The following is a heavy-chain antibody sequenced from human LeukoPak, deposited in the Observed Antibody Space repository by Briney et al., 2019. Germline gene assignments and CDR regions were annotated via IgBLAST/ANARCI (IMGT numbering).Heavy chain of an antibody. D-gene: IGHD3-3*01. CDR2: IKHDGSEK. CDR3: ARLITVFGVVMK. Sequence: GGSLRLSCVASGFTFSSYWMTWVRRVAGKGLEWVANIKHDGSEKYYVDSVKGRFTISRDNAKNSLYLQMNSLGAEDTAVYYCARLITVFGVVMKWGQGTLVTVSS. CDR1: GFTFSSYW. J-gene: IGHJ4*02. V-gene: IGHV3-7*01.